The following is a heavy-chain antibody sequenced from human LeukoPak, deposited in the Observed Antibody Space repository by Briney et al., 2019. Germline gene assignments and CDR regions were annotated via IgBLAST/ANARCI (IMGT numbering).Heavy chain of an antibody. D-gene: IGHD1-26*01. J-gene: IGHJ4*02. CDR1: GFTFSSYS. CDR2: ISSSSSYI. V-gene: IGHV3-21*04. Sequence: GGSLRLSCAASGFTFSSYSMNWVRQAPGKGLEWVSSISSSSSYIYYADSVKGRFTISRDNSKNTLYLQMNSLRAEDTAVYYCAKDLVGAIDYWGQGTLVTVSS. CDR3: AKDLVGAIDY.